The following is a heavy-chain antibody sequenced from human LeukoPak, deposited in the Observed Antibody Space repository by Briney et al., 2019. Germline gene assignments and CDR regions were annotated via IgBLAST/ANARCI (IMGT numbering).Heavy chain of an antibody. CDR2: IYNSGST. J-gene: IGHJ4*02. D-gene: IGHD3-10*01. CDR1: GGSISSYY. CDR3: ARDYYGSGSFDY. V-gene: IGHV4-4*07. Sequence: SDTLSLTCTVSGGSISSYYWSWIRQPAGKGLEGIGRIYNSGSTNYNPSLKSRVTMSVDTSKNQFSLKLSSVTAADTAVYYCARDYYGSGSFDYWGQGTLVTVSS.